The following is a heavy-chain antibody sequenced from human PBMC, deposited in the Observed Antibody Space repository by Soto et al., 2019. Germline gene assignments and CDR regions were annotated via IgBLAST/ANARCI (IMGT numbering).Heavy chain of an antibody. J-gene: IGHJ3*02. CDR2: IYYSGST. CDR1: GGSISSSSYY. Sequence: SETLSLTCTVSGGSISSSSYYWGWFRQPPGKGLEWIGSIYYSGSTYYNPSLKSRVTISVDTSKNQFSLKLSSVTAADTAVYYCARPGYYDSTLAFDIWGQGTMVT. V-gene: IGHV4-39*01. D-gene: IGHD3-22*01. CDR3: ARPGYYDSTLAFDI.